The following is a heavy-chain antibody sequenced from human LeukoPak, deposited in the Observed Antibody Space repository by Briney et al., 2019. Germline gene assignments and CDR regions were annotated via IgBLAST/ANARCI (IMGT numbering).Heavy chain of an antibody. J-gene: IGHJ3*02. D-gene: IGHD3-22*01. CDR2: ISAYNGNT. CDR1: GYTFTSYG. CDR3: ARDRFPLPGPLYDSSGYHKWHDAFDI. V-gene: IGHV1-18*01. Sequence: ASVKVSCKASGYTFTSYGISWVRQAPGQGLEWMGWISAYNGNTNYAQKLQGRVTMTTDTSTSTAYMELRSLRSDDTAVCYCARDRFPLPGPLYDSSGYHKWHDAFDIWGQGTMVTVSS.